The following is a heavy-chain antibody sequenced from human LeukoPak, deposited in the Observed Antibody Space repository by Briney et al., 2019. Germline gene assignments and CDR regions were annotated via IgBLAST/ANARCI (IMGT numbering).Heavy chain of an antibody. J-gene: IGHJ6*03. V-gene: IGHV4-34*01. D-gene: IGHD3-22*01. CDR2: INHSGST. CDR3: ARGRYYYDSSGYSYYYYYYMDV. Sequence: KPSETLSLTCAVYGGSFSGYYWSWIRQPPGKGREWIGEINHSGSTNYNPSLKSRVTISVDTSKNQFSLKLSSVTAADTAVYYCARGRYYYDSSGYSYYYYYYMDVWGKGTTVTVSS. CDR1: GGSFSGYY.